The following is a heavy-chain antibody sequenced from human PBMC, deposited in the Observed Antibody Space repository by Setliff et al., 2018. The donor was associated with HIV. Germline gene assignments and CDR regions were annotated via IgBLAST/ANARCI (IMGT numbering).Heavy chain of an antibody. CDR3: AKPDAGPVSTIAATGKNALNI. V-gene: IGHV1-3*01. Sequence: ASVKVSCKAFGYTFGTNAIHWVRQAPGQRLEWMGYINAGDDNTRYSEKFQGRVTITRDTSANTAYMELSSLRSEDTAVYYCAKPDAGPVSTIAATGKNALNIWGQGTRVTVSS. CDR2: INAGDDNT. CDR1: GYTFGTNA. D-gene: IGHD6-13*01. J-gene: IGHJ3*02.